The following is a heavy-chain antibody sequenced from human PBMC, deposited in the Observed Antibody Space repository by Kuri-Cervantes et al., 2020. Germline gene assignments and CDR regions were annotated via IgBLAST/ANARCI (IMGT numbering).Heavy chain of an antibody. CDR3: ARAYCSGGSCYSRHFDY. J-gene: IGHJ4*02. V-gene: IGHV4-61*01. D-gene: IGHD2-15*01. Sequence: SETLSLTCTVSGGSVSSGSYYWSWIRQPPGKGLEWIGYIYYSGSTYYNPSLKSRVTISVDTSKNQFSLKLSSVTAADTAVYYCARAYCSGGSCYSRHFDYWGQGTLVTVSS. CDR2: IYYSGST. CDR1: GGSVSSGSYY.